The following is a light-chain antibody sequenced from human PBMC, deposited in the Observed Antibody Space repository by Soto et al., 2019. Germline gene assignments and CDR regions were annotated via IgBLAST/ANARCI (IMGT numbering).Light chain of an antibody. CDR3: QSADSSGTVV. Sequence: SYELTQPPSVAVSPGQTARITCSGDALPKQYAYWYQQKPGQAPVQVIYKDSERPSGIPERFSVSSSGTTVTLTISGVQAEDEADYYCQSADSSGTVVFGGGTKLTVL. V-gene: IGLV3-25*03. CDR1: ALPKQY. CDR2: KDS. J-gene: IGLJ2*01.